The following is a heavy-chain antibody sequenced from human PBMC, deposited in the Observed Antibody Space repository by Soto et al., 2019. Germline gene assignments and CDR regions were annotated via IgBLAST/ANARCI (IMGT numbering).Heavy chain of an antibody. Sequence: GGPLSLSCAAPGFSFSDHYIAWARQSPGKGLEGVGRSRDKAQSYTTEYAASVKGRFSISRDDSGNSLYLQMNSLKTDDAAVYYCCKLSSEDRGSSCYYDLWGQGAMVTVSS. CDR3: CKLSSEDRGSSCYYDL. J-gene: IGHJ5*02. V-gene: IGHV3-72*01. CDR2: SRDKAQSYTT. D-gene: IGHD2-15*01. CDR1: GFSFSDHY.